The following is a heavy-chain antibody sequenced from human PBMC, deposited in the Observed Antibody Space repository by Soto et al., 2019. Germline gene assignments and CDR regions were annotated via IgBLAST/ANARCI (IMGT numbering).Heavy chain of an antibody. J-gene: IGHJ4*02. Sequence: GGSLRLSCAASGFTFDDYAMHWVRQAPGKGLEWVSGISGNSGSIGYADSVKGRFTISRDNAKSSLYLQMNSLRAEDTALYYCAKGFAYGYGTLDYWGRGILVTVSS. CDR1: GFTFDDYA. CDR3: AKGFAYGYGTLDY. D-gene: IGHD5-18*01. CDR2: ISGNSGSI. V-gene: IGHV3-9*01.